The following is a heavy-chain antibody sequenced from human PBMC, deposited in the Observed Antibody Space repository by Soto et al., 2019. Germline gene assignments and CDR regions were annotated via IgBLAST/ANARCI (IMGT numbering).Heavy chain of an antibody. CDR2: IYYSGST. Sequence: QLLESGPGLVKPSETLSLTCTVSGGSISSSSYYWGWIRQPPGKGLEWIGSIYYSGSTYYNPSLKSRVTISVDTSKNQFSLKLSSVTAADTAVYYCARIWIVANKWVGGPYWGQGTLVTVSS. CDR1: GGSISSSSYY. CDR3: ARIWIVANKWVGGPY. V-gene: IGHV4-39*01. D-gene: IGHD3-22*01. J-gene: IGHJ4*02.